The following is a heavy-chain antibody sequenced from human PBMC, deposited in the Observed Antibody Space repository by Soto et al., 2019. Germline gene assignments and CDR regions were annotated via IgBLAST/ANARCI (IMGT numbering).Heavy chain of an antibody. CDR2: INPNSGGT. CDR1: GGTFSSYA. D-gene: IGHD4-4*01. Sequence: ASVKVSCKASGGTFSSYAISWVRQAPGQGLEWMGWINPNSGGTNYAQKFQGWVTMTRDTSISTAYMELSRLRSDDTAVYYCARGLQVTRSMDVWGQGTTVTVSS. J-gene: IGHJ6*02. V-gene: IGHV1-2*04. CDR3: ARGLQVTRSMDV.